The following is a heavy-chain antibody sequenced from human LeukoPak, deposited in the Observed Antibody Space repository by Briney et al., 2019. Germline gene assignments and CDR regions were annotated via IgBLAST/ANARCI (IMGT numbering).Heavy chain of an antibody. V-gene: IGHV3-53*01. Sequence: GGSLRLSCAASGFTVSSNYMSWVRQAPGKGLEWVSVIYSGGSTYYADSVKGRFTISRDNSKNTLYLQMNSLRAEDTAVYYCASGPLYDSSGYYRYDYWGQGTLVTVSS. CDR1: GFTVSSNY. D-gene: IGHD3-22*01. CDR2: IYSGGST. CDR3: ASGPLYDSSGYYRYDY. J-gene: IGHJ4*02.